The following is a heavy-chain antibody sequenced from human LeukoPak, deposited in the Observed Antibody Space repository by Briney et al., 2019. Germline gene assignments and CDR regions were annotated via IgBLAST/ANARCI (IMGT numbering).Heavy chain of an antibody. J-gene: IGHJ4*02. V-gene: IGHV1-18*01. CDR2: ISTYNGNT. CDR1: GYSFVLYG. CDR3: ARDEDYGIFVNVDY. D-gene: IGHD4-17*01. Sequence: TSVKVSCKASGYSFVLYGISWVRQAPGQGPEWMGWISTYNGNTKYAEKFQGRVTMTTDTPTSTAYMELRSLRSDDTAVYYCARDEDYGIFVNVDYWGQGTLVTVSS.